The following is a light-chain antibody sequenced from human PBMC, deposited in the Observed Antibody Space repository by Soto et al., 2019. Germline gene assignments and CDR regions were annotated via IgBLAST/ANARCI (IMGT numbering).Light chain of an antibody. J-gene: IGLJ2*01. CDR2: ATT. CDR3: CSYAGSNISVV. V-gene: IGLV2-23*01. Sequence: QSALTQPASVSGSPGQSITVSCTGTNSNVGSHNLVSWYQLHPGKAPKVLIYATTKRHSGVSNRFSGSKSGNTASLTISGLQAEYEADYYCCSYAGSNISVVFGGGTKVTVL. CDR1: NSNVGSHNL.